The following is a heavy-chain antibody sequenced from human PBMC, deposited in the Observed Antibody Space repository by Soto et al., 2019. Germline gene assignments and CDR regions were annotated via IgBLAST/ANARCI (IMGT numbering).Heavy chain of an antibody. CDR1: GFTFSSYA. D-gene: IGHD3-3*01. Sequence: AGGSLRLSCAASGFTFSSYAMHWVRQAPGKGLEWVAVISYDGSNKYYADSVKGRFTISRDNSKNTLYLQMNSLRAEDTAVYYCARDSHPSGCWSGYSSSSDAFDIWGQGTMVTVSS. CDR3: ARDSHPSGCWSGYSSSSDAFDI. V-gene: IGHV3-30-3*01. J-gene: IGHJ3*02. CDR2: ISYDGSNK.